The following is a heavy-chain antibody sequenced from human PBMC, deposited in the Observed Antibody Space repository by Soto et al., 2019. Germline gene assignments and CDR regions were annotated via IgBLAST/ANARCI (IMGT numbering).Heavy chain of an antibody. CDR3: ARGSGGFYYEGIDY. V-gene: IGHV3-30-3*01. D-gene: IGHD1-26*01. CDR1: GFTFSSYA. Sequence: QVQLVESGGGVVQPGRSLRLSCAASGFTFSSYAMHWVRQAPGKGLEWMAVISYDGSNKYYADSVKGRFTISRDNSKNTLYLQMNSLRADDTDVYYCARGSGGFYYEGIDYWGQGTLVTVSS. J-gene: IGHJ4*02. CDR2: ISYDGSNK.